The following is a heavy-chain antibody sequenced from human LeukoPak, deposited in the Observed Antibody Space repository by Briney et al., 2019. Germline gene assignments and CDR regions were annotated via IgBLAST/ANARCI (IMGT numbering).Heavy chain of an antibody. D-gene: IGHD3-3*01. V-gene: IGHV3-23*01. Sequence: GGSLRLSCAASGFTFSSYAMSWVRQAPGKGLECVSAISGSGGSTYYADSVKGRFTISRDNSKNTLYLQMNSLRAEDTAVYYCAKDWNSYDFWSGSFDYWGQGTLVTVSS. CDR3: AKDWNSYDFWSGSFDY. J-gene: IGHJ4*02. CDR2: ISGSGGST. CDR1: GFTFSSYA.